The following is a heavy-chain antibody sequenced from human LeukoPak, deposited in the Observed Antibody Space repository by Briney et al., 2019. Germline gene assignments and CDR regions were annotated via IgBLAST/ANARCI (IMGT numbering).Heavy chain of an antibody. CDR2: ISGSGGST. J-gene: IGHJ4*02. V-gene: IGHV3-23*01. CDR3: AKVRDGYGGCGY. Sequence: PGGSLRLSCAASGFTVSSNYMSWVRQAPGKGLEWVSAISGSGGSTYYADSVKGRFTISRDNSKNTLYLQMNSLRAEDTAVYYCAKVRDGYGGCGYWGQGTLVTVSS. D-gene: IGHD4-23*01. CDR1: GFTVSSNY.